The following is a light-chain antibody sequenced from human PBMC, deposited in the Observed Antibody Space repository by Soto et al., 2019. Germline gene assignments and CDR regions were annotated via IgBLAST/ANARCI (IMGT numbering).Light chain of an antibody. Sequence: QSALTQRASVSGSPGQSITISCTGTSSDIGGYKYVSWYQQHPGEAPKLMIYDVSNRPSGVSNRFSGSKSGNTASLTISGLQTEDEADYYCSSYTSSNTVTFGGGTKVTVL. CDR2: DVS. V-gene: IGLV2-14*03. CDR3: SSYTSSNTVT. CDR1: SSDIGGYKY. J-gene: IGLJ2*01.